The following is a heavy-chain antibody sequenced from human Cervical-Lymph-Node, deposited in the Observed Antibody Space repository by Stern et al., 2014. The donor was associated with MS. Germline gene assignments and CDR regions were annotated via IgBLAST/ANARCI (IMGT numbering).Heavy chain of an antibody. CDR2: IYYSGST. D-gene: IGHD6-13*01. J-gene: IGHJ5*02. CDR3: ARVGAAGLDP. Sequence: QLQLQESGPGLVKPSETLSLTCTVSGGSISSYYWSWIRQPPGQGLEWIGYIYYSGSTNYNPSLKSRVTISVDTSKNQFSLKVRSVTAADTAVYYCARVGAAGLDPWGQGTLVTVSS. V-gene: IGHV4-59*01. CDR1: GGSISSYY.